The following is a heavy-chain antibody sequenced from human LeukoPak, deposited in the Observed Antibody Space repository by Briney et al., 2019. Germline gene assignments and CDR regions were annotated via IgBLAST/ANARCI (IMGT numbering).Heavy chain of an antibody. CDR1: GFTFSSYS. Sequence: GGSLRLSCAASGFTFSSYSMNWVRQAPGKGLEWVSSISSSSSYIYYADSVKGRFTISRDNAKNSLYLQMNSLRAEDTAVYYCAKGQISEYAYQLNFDYWGQGTLVTVSS. D-gene: IGHD2-2*01. CDR2: ISSSSSYI. CDR3: AKGQISEYAYQLNFDY. V-gene: IGHV3-21*01. J-gene: IGHJ4*02.